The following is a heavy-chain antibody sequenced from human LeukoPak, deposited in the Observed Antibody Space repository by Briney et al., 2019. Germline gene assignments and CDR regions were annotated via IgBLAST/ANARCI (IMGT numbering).Heavy chain of an antibody. V-gene: IGHV3-30*18. J-gene: IGHJ4*02. CDR3: AKVSGWGSAVAGIFDY. CDR2: ISYDGSNK. CDR1: GFTFSSYG. D-gene: IGHD6-19*01. Sequence: PGRSLRLSCAASGFTFSSYGMHWVRQAPGKGLEWVAVISYDGSNKYYADSVKGRFTISRDNSKNTLYLQMNSLRAEDTAVYYCAKVSGWGSAVAGIFDYWGQGTLVTVSS.